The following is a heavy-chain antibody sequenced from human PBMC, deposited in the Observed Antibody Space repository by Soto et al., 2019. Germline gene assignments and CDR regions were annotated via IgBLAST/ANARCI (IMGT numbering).Heavy chain of an antibody. Sequence: GGSLRLSCAASGFTFSSYEMNWVRQAPGKGLEWVSYISSSGSTIYYADSVKGRFTISRDNAKNSLYLQMNSLRAEDTAVYYCARKYDFWSGYRRPLNYYGMDVWGQGTTVTVYS. V-gene: IGHV3-48*03. J-gene: IGHJ6*02. D-gene: IGHD3-3*01. CDR2: ISSSGSTI. CDR1: GFTFSSYE. CDR3: ARKYDFWSGYRRPLNYYGMDV.